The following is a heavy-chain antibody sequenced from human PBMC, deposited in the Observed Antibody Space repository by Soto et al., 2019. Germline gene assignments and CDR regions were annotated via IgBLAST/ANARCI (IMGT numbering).Heavy chain of an antibody. V-gene: IGHV4-38-2*02. Sequence: TLSLTCSVSGFAISRGYYWSWVRQPPGKGLEWIGSIYPSVSSYHNPSLATRLRLSIDTSKNQFTLNLTSVTAADTALYFCAREKVGTTFFDNWGQGIQVTVSS. D-gene: IGHD1-1*01. J-gene: IGHJ4*02. CDR2: IYPSVSS. CDR1: GFAISRGYY. CDR3: AREKVGTTFFDN.